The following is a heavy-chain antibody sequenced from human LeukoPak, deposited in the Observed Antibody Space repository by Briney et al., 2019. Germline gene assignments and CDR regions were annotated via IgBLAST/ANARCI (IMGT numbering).Heavy chain of an antibody. V-gene: IGHV3-74*01. J-gene: IGHJ4*02. CDR3: ARASDSSGYYDY. Sequence: GGSLRLSCAASGFTFKNYAMSWVRQAPGKGLVWVSRVNSDGSSTSYADSVKGRFTISRDNAKNTLYLQMNSLRAEDTAVYYCARASDSSGYYDYWGQGTLVTVSS. CDR1: GFTFKNYA. D-gene: IGHD3-22*01. CDR2: VNSDGSST.